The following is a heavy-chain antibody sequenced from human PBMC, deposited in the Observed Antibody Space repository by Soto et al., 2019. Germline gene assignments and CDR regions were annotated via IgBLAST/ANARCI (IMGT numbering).Heavy chain of an antibody. CDR2: ISAYNGNT. CDR3: ARVRQLVGYFYYDMDV. CDR1: GYTFTNYG. J-gene: IGHJ6*03. V-gene: IGHV1-18*01. D-gene: IGHD6-6*01. Sequence: QVQLLQSGAEVKKPGASVKVSCKASGYTFTNYGITWVRQAPGQGLEWMGWISAYNGNTHYTQRLQGRVTMTTDTSTSTANMELRGLRSDDTAVYYFARVRQLVGYFYYDMDVWGKGTTVTVSS.